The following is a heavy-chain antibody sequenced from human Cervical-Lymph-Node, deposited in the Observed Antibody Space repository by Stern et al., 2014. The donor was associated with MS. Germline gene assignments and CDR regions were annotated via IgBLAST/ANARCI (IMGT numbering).Heavy chain of an antibody. V-gene: IGHV1-3*01. CDR1: GYTFTTYA. CDR3: ARGALVVLADNPPADY. CDR2: INAGDGNT. D-gene: IGHD2-15*01. Sequence: QVQLGQSGAEMKKPGASVKVSCKASGYTFTTYAMHWVRQAPGQRLEWMGWINAGDGNTKYSQKVQGRVTITRDASASTAYMELSSLRSEDTAMYYCARGALVVLADNPPADYWGQGTLVTVSS. J-gene: IGHJ4*02.